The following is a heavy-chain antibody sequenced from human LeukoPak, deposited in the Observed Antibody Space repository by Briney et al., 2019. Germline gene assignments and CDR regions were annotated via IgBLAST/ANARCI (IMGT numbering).Heavy chain of an antibody. V-gene: IGHV3-74*01. CDR3: ARTFGEQFPFDY. Sequence: GGPLRLSCAASGFTFSSYWMHWVRQAPGKGLVWVSRINSDGSSTSYADSVKGRFTISRDNAKNTLYLQMNSLRAEDTAVYYCARTFGEQFPFDYWGQGTLVTVSS. CDR1: GFTFSSYW. D-gene: IGHD3-10*01. J-gene: IGHJ4*02. CDR2: INSDGSST.